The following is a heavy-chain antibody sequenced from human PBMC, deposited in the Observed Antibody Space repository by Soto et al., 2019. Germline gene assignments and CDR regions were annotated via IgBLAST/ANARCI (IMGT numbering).Heavy chain of an antibody. CDR3: ARQIYDSDAGPNFQYYFDS. D-gene: IGHD6-13*01. CDR1: GYSFAGYW. V-gene: IGHV5-10-1*01. Sequence: GESLKISCKGSGYSFAGYWITWVRQKPGKGLEWMGRIDPSDSQTYYSPSFRGHVTISATKSTTTVFLQWSSLRASDTAMYYCARQIYDSDAGPNFQYYFDSWGQGTPVTVSS. J-gene: IGHJ4*02. CDR2: IDPSDSQT.